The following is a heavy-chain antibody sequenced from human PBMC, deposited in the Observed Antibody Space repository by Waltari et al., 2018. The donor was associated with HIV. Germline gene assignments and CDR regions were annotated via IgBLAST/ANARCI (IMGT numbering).Heavy chain of an antibody. J-gene: IGHJ1*01. CDR2: IDWNGGSA. V-gene: IGHV3-20*04. Sequence: DVRLVESGGEVVRPGASLRLSCVASGFTIDDYGLPCVRQRPGEGLGWVSNIDWNGGSANYGDSVKGRFTVFRDNPKASLYLQMNNLRDEDTGLYYCVRDSDGSGYDIWGRGTLVTVFS. CDR1: GFTIDDYG. D-gene: IGHD3-3*01. CDR3: VRDSDGSGYDI.